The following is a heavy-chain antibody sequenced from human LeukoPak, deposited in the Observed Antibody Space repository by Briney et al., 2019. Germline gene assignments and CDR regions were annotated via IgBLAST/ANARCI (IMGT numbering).Heavy chain of an antibody. D-gene: IGHD6-6*01. CDR1: GFTFSGYS. V-gene: IGHV3-21*01. CDR3: ARSNY. Sequence: PGGSLRLSCAASGFTFSGYSMNWVRQAPGKGLEWVSSISSSSGNTYYADSVKGRFTISRDNAKNALYLQMNSLRAEDTAVYYCARSNYWPGGTLATVS. J-gene: IGHJ4*02. CDR2: ISSSSGNT.